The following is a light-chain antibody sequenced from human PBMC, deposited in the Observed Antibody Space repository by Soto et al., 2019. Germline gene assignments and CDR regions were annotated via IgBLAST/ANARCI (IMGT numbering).Light chain of an antibody. V-gene: IGKV1-5*03. Sequence: DIQMTQSPPTLSASVGDRVTITCRASQSINNWLAWHQQKPGKAPKVLIYKASSLESGVPSRFSGSGSGTDLTLPISSRQPDDVATYYSKHHNIFPFTFGGGTKVEIK. CDR2: KAS. CDR3: KHHNIFPFT. CDR1: QSINNW. J-gene: IGKJ4*01.